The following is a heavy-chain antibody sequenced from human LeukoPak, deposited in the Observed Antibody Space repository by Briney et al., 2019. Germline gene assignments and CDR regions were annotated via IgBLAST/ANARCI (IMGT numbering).Heavy chain of an antibody. V-gene: IGHV3-9*03. CDR2: ISWNSGSI. D-gene: IGHD3-22*01. CDR3: AGYYDSSGYHEVGAFDI. CDR1: GFTFDDYA. Sequence: AGGSLRLSCAASGFTFDDYAMHWVRQAPGKGLEWVSGISWNSGSIGYADSVKSRFTISRDNAKNSLYLQMNSLRAEDMALYYCAGYYDSSGYHEVGAFDIWGQGTMVTVSS. J-gene: IGHJ3*02.